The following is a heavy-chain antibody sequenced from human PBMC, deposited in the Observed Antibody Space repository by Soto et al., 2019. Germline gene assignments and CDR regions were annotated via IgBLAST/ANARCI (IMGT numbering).Heavy chain of an antibody. CDR1: GYTFTSYG. V-gene: IGHV1-18*01. CDR3: ARDYGHYFLFTLHY. D-gene: IGHD4-17*01. J-gene: IGHJ4*02. CDR2: ISASNGNT. Sequence: QVQLVQSGAEVKKPGASVKVSCRASGYTFTSYGISWVRQAPGHGLEWMGWISASNGNTNYAQKLQGRVTMTTDTSTSTAYMELRSLRSDDTAVYYCARDYGHYFLFTLHYWGQGTLVTVSS.